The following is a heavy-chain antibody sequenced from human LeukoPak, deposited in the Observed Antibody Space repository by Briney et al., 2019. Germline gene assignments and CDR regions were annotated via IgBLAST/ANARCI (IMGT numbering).Heavy chain of an antibody. CDR2: ISAYTGNT. V-gene: IGHV1-18*01. J-gene: IGHJ4*02. Sequence: ASVKVSCKASGYTFTNYGISWVGQAPGQGLEWMGWISAYTGNTNYAQNFQGRVTMTTDTSTSTAFMELRSLRSDDTAVYYCARSGVGYFYDNTGYYPLDYWGQGTLVTVSS. CDR3: ARSGVGYFYDNTGYYPLDY. D-gene: IGHD3-22*01. CDR1: GYTFTNYG.